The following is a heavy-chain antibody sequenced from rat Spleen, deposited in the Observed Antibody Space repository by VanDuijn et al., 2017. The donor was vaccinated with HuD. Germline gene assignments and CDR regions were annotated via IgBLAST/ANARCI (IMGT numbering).Heavy chain of an antibody. V-gene: IGHV2-43*01. CDR3: ARHWYYSGEGYFDL. D-gene: IGHD1-1*01. CDR1: GFSLTNYH. J-gene: IGHJ1*01. Sequence: QVQLKESGPGLVQPSQTLSLTCTVSGFSLTNYHVGWVRQSPGKGLEWMGVIWTGGTTAYHSSFNSRLSVSRDISKSQVFLRMNSLQTEDTGTYYCARHWYYSGEGYFDLWGPGTMVTVSS. CDR2: IWTGGTT.